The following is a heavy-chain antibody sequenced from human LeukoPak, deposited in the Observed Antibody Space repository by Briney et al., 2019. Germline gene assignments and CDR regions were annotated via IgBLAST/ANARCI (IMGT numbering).Heavy chain of an antibody. J-gene: IGHJ4*02. CDR2: IYYSGST. CDR3: AGERGEEYSSGWYKRNYFDN. CDR1: GGSISSCY. D-gene: IGHD6-19*01. V-gene: IGHV4-59*12. Sequence: SETLSLTCTVSGGSISSCYWSWIRQPPGKGLEWIGYIYYSGSTNYNPSLKSRVTISVDTSKNQFSLKLSSVTAADTAVYYCAGERGEEYSSGWYKRNYFDNWGQGIRVTVSS.